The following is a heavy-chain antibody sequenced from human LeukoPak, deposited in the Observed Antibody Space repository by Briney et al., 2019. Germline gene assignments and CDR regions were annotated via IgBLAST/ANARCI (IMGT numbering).Heavy chain of an antibody. D-gene: IGHD6-13*01. CDR3: ARPHNSSLDNAFDI. CDR1: GFVVSDTF. V-gene: IGHV3-53*01. CDR2: IYTRGNK. J-gene: IGHJ3*02. Sequence: GGSLRLSCAASGFVVSDTFMSWFRQAPGKGLEWVSVIYTRGNKFYADSVKGRFTISRDNSENTLYLQMNNLRAENTAVYYCARPHNSSLDNAFDIWGQGTRVTVSS.